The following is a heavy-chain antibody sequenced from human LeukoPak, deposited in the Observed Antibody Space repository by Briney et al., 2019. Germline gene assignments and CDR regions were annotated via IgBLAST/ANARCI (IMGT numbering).Heavy chain of an antibody. V-gene: IGHV4-59*01. J-gene: IGHJ4*02. Sequence: SETLSLTCTVSGGSINSYYWSWIRQPPGKGLEWIGYIYYSGSTNYNPSLKSRVTISVDTSKNQFSLKLSSVTAADTAVYYCAREDGDYYYFDYWGQGTLVTVSS. CDR3: AREDGDYYYFDY. CDR1: GGSINSYY. D-gene: IGHD4-17*01. CDR2: IYYSGST.